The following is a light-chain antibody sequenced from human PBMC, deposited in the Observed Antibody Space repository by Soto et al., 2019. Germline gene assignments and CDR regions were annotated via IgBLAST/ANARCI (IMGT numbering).Light chain of an antibody. CDR1: QSVSNNY. J-gene: IGKJ1*01. CDR3: QQYYSWPRT. V-gene: IGKV3-20*01. Sequence: EVVLTQSPVTLSFSPGERSSLSFSSSQSVSNNYLAWYQQKPGQAPRLLIYGASNRATDIPDRFSGSGSGTEFTLTISSLQSEDFAVYYCQQYYSWPRTFGQGTKVDIK. CDR2: GAS.